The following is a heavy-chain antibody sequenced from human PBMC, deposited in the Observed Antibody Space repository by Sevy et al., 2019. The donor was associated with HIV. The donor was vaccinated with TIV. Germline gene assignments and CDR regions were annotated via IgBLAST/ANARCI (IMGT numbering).Heavy chain of an antibody. V-gene: IGHV3-7*03. D-gene: IGHD3-22*01. J-gene: IGHJ3*01. CDR2: IKDDGSEK. CDR1: GFTFDYYW. Sequence: GGSLRLSCAASGFTFDYYWMNWVRQAPGKGLEWEANIKDDGSEKHYVDSVKGRFTISRDNAKNQLYVQMSSLRVEDTAVYYCVRTYDSIGYNNFRDGIFDLWGQGTKVTVSS. CDR3: VRTYDSIGYNNFRDGIFDL.